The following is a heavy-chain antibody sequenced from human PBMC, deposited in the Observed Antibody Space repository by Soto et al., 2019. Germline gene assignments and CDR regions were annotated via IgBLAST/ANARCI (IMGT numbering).Heavy chain of an antibody. CDR2: TSYDGNNE. Sequence: QVQLVESGGGVVQPGRSLRLSCAASGFTFSNYAMHWVRQAPGKGLEWVALTSYDGNNEYYTDSVKGRFTISRDNSNNTLFLQMNSPRPEDTAVYYCAKDKGVFNWATSYFDYWGQGSLVTVSS. J-gene: IGHJ4*02. V-gene: IGHV3-30*18. D-gene: IGHD1-1*01. CDR1: GFTFSNYA. CDR3: AKDKGVFNWATSYFDY.